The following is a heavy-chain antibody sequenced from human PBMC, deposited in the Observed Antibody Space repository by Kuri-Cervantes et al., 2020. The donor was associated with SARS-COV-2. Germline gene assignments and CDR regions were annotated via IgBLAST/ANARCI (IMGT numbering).Heavy chain of an antibody. CDR3: ARLTTVTPPSSYWYFDL. Sequence: LSLTCAASGFTFSSYSMNWVRQAPGKGLEWVSSISSSSSYIYYADSVKGRFTTSRDNAKNLLYLQMNSLRADDTAVYYCARLTTVTPPSSYWYFDLWGRGTLVTVSS. J-gene: IGHJ2*01. V-gene: IGHV3-21*01. CDR2: ISSSSSYI. CDR1: GFTFSSYS. D-gene: IGHD4-17*01.